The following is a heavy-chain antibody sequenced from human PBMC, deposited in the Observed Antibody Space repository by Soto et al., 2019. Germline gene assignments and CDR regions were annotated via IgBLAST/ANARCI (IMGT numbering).Heavy chain of an antibody. Sequence: GGSLRLCCAASGFTFSSYAMSWVRQAPGKGLEWVSAISGSGGSTYYADPVKGRFTISRDNSKNTLYLQMNSLRAEDTAVYYCAKDPGLFIFDNWFDPWGQGTLVTVSS. CDR1: GFTFSSYA. CDR2: ISGSGGST. J-gene: IGHJ5*02. D-gene: IGHD2-15*01. V-gene: IGHV3-23*01. CDR3: AKDPGLFIFDNWFDP.